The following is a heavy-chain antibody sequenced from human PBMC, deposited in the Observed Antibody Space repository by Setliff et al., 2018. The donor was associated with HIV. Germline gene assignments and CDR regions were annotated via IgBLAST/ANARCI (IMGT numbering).Heavy chain of an antibody. CDR3: ARRRNDYYDSSGYHYGDAFDI. V-gene: IGHV5-51*01. Sequence: PGESLKISCKGSGYSFTSYWIGWVRQMPGKGLEWMGIIYPGDSDTRYGPSFQGQVTISADKSISTAYLQWSSLKASDTAMYYCARRRNDYYDSSGYHYGDAFDIWGQGTMVTVSS. CDR2: IYPGDSDT. D-gene: IGHD3-22*01. CDR1: GYSFTSYW. J-gene: IGHJ3*02.